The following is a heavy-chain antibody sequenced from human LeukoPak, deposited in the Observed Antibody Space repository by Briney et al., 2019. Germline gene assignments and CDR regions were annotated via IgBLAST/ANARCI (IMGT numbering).Heavy chain of an antibody. CDR3: VKEGVVCSSTSCYLVAFDV. Sequence: GRSLRLSCAASGFTFSSYGMHWVRQAPGKGLEWVAVIWYDGSNKYYADSVKGRFTISRDNSKNTLYLQMNSLRAEDTAMYFCVKEGVVCSSTSCYLVAFDVWGQGTMVTVSS. CDR2: IWYDGSNK. J-gene: IGHJ3*01. CDR1: GFTFSSYG. D-gene: IGHD2-2*01. V-gene: IGHV3-33*06.